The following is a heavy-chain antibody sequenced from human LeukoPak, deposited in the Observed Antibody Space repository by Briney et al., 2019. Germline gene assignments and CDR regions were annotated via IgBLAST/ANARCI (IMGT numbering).Heavy chain of an antibody. V-gene: IGHV4-31*03. D-gene: IGHD4-17*01. Sequence: PSQTLSLTCTVSGGSISSGGYYWSWIRQHPGKGLEWIGYIYYSGSTYYNPSLKSRVTISVDTSKSQFSLKLSSVTAADTAVYYCARVSLYPDYGDSYYYYGMDVWGRGTTVTVSS. J-gene: IGHJ6*02. CDR2: IYYSGST. CDR3: ARVSLYPDYGDSYYYYGMDV. CDR1: GGSISSGGYY.